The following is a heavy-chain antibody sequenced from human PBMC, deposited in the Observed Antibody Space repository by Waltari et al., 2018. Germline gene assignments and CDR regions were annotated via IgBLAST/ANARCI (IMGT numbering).Heavy chain of an antibody. Sequence: QLQLQQSGPGLVKPSESLSLTCGVSGASMSAIYWWSWVRQSPEKGLEWIGQIHRSGRTYYNPSLESRVSVSMDTSNNKFFLKLSSAIAADTAVYYCARDRGRGLYFDSWGQGTLVTVSP. CDR1: GASMSAIYW. D-gene: IGHD2-15*01. CDR2: IHRSGRT. J-gene: IGHJ4*02. V-gene: IGHV4-4*02. CDR3: ARDRGRGLYFDS.